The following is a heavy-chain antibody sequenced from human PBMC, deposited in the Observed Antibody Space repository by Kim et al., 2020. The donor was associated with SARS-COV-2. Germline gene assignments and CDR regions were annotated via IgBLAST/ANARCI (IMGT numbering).Heavy chain of an antibody. CDR3: ARDEDGYNLY. CDR1: GFTFSSYA. CDR2: ISYDGSNK. Sequence: GGSLRLSCAASGFTFSSYAMHWVRQAPGKGLEWVAVISYDGSNKYYADSVKGRFTISRDNSKNTLYLQMNSLRAEDTAVYYCARDEDGYNLYWGQGTLVTVSS. D-gene: IGHD5-12*01. V-gene: IGHV3-30*04. J-gene: IGHJ4*02.